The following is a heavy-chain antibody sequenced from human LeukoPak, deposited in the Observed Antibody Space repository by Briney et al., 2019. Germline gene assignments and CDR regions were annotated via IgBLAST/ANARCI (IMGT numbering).Heavy chain of an antibody. V-gene: IGHV4-34*01. J-gene: IGHJ5*02. Sequence: SETLSLTCAVYGGSFSGYYWSWIRQPPGKGLEWIGEINHSGSTNYNPSLKSRVTISVDTSKNQFSLKLSSVTAADTAVYYCARGARAIFGVVTLNWFDPWGQGTLVTVSS. CDR1: GGSFSGYY. CDR3: ARGARAIFGVVTLNWFDP. D-gene: IGHD3-3*01. CDR2: INHSGST.